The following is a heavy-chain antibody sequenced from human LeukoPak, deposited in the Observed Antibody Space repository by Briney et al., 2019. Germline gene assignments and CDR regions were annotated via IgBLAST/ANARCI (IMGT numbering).Heavy chain of an antibody. V-gene: IGHV4-34*01. CDR1: GGSFSGYY. CDR2: INHSGST. Sequence: SETLSLTCAVYGGSFSGYYWSWMRQPPGKGLEWIGEINHSGSTNYNPSLKGRVTISVDTSKNQFSLKLSSVTAADTAVYYCARGEYYYGMDVWRQGTTVTVSS. J-gene: IGHJ6*02. CDR3: ARGEYYYGMDV.